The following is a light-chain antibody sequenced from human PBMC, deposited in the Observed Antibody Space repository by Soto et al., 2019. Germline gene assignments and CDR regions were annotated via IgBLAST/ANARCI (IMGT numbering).Light chain of an antibody. J-gene: IGKJ5*01. CDR2: DAS. CDR1: QTVGRNY. Sequence: EIVLTQSPGSLSLFPGERATLSCRASQTVGRNYLAWFQQKPGQAPRLLIYDASTRATGIPDKFGCSGSGTDFTLTISRLEPEDFAVYYCQQYVNSPITLGQGTRLEI. V-gene: IGKV3-20*01. CDR3: QQYVNSPIT.